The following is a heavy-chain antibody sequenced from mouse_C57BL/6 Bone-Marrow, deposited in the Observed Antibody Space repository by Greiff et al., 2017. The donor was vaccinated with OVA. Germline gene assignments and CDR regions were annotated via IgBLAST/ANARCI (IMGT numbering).Heavy chain of an antibody. CDR1: GYTFTDHT. V-gene: IGHV1-78*01. CDR2: IYPRDGST. J-gene: IGHJ2*01. Sequence: VKLMESDAELVKPGASVKISCKVSGYTFTDHTIHWMKQRPEQGLEWIGYIYPRDGSTKYNEKFKGKATLTADKSSSTAYMQLNSLTSEDSAVYFCARSDYGSSWYFDYWGQGTTLTVSS. D-gene: IGHD1-1*01. CDR3: ARSDYGSSWYFDY.